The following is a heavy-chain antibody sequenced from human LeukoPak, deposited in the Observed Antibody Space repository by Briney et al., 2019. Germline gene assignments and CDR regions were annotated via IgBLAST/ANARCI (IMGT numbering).Heavy chain of an antibody. J-gene: IGHJ6*03. CDR1: GGSISSYY. CDR2: IYTSGST. V-gene: IGHV4-4*09. Sequence: PSETLSLTCTVSGGSISSYYWSWIRQPPGKGLEWIGYIYTSGSTNYNPSLKSRVTISVDTSKNQFSLKLSSVTAADTAVYYCARRRIAARLDYYYMVVWGKGTTVTVSS. D-gene: IGHD6-6*01. CDR3: ARRRIAARLDYYYMVV.